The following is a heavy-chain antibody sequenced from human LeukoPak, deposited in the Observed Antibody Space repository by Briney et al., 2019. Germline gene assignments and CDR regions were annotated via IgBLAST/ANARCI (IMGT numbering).Heavy chain of an antibody. J-gene: IGHJ6*03. V-gene: IGHV3-21*04. CDR3: ARDLGSSIWRRLDYYYMDV. CDR1: GFTFSDYG. Sequence: GRSLRLSCAASGFTFSDYGMNWVRQAPGKGLEWVSSITTTSTYIYYGDSVKGRFTISRDNAKSSLYLQMNSLRAEDTAVYYCARDLGSSIWRRLDYYYMDVWGRGTTVTVSS. CDR2: ITTTSTYI. D-gene: IGHD6-13*01.